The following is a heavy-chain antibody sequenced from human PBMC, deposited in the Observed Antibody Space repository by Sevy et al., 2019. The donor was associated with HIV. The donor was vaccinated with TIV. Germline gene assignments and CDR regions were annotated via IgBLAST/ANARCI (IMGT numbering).Heavy chain of an antibody. Sequence: GGSLRLSRAASGFTFSNYSMNWVRQAPGKGPEWVSSISTSSTYIYHADSVKGRFTISRDDAKNSLYLQMNSLRAEDTAIYYCARDVEQQLADYWGQGTLVTVSS. D-gene: IGHD6-13*01. V-gene: IGHV3-21*01. CDR3: ARDVEQQLADY. CDR1: GFTFSNYS. J-gene: IGHJ4*02. CDR2: ISTSSTYI.